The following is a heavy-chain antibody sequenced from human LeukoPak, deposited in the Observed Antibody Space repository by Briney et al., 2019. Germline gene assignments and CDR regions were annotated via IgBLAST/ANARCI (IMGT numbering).Heavy chain of an antibody. CDR1: GGSISSSSYY. V-gene: IGHV4-39*07. CDR2: IYYSGST. Sequence: SETLSLTCTVSGGSISSSSYYWGWIRQPPGKGLEWIGSIYYSGSTYYNPSLKSRVTISVDTSKNQFSLKLSSVTAADTAVYYCARVGYYDILTGYYKGAFDIWGQGTMVTVSS. D-gene: IGHD3-9*01. J-gene: IGHJ3*02. CDR3: ARVGYYDILTGYYKGAFDI.